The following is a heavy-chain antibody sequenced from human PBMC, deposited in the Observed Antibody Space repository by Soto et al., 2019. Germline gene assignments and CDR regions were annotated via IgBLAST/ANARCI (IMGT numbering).Heavy chain of an antibody. D-gene: IGHD4-17*01. CDR2: MSYDETNY. CDR3: ARETVTTGGGAFDI. Sequence: QVQLVESGGGVVQPGRSLRLSCAASGFTFSSYAMHWVRQAPGKGLEWVAVMSYDETNYAYVDSVQGRFTISRDNSKNTLYLQMNSLRAEDTAVYYCARETVTTGGGAFDIWGQGTMVTVSS. CDR1: GFTFSSYA. V-gene: IGHV3-30*14. J-gene: IGHJ3*02.